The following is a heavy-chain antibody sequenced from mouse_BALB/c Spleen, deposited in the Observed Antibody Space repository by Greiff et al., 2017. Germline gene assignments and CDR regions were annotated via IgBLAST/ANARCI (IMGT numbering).Heavy chain of an antibody. CDR2: ISYSGST. CDR3: ARSLDYDYFDY. CDR1: GYSITSDYA. V-gene: IGHV3-2*02. J-gene: IGHJ2*01. D-gene: IGHD2-4*01. Sequence: DVKLQESGPGLVKPSQSLSLTCTVTGYSITSDYAWNWIRQFPGNKLEWMGYISYSGSTSYNPSLKSRISITRDTSKNQFFLQLNSVTTEDTATYYCARSLDYDYFDYWGQGTTLTVSS.